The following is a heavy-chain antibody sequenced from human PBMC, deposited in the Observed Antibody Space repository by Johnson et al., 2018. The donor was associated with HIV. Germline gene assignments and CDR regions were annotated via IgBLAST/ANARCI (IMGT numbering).Heavy chain of an antibody. D-gene: IGHD4-23*01. CDR1: GFTISNYG. CDR2: MWYDGSNK. CDR3: ARSSTVVTPHDI. J-gene: IGHJ3*02. V-gene: IGHV3-33*01. Sequence: QVQLVESGGGVVQPGRSLRLSCVASGFTISNYGMHWVRQAPGKGLEWVAVMWYDGSNKYYADSVKGRFTISRDNSKNTLYLQMNSLRAEDTAVYYCARSSTVVTPHDIWGQGTMVTVSS.